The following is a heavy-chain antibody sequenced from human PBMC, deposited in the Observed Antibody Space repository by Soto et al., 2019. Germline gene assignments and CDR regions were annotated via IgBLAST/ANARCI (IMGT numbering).Heavy chain of an antibody. D-gene: IGHD3-10*01. Sequence: QVQLVESGGGLVKPGGSLRLSCAASGLTFSDCYMNWIRQAPGKGLEWVSYISSSGSSINYADSVKGRFTISRDNAKNSLYLQMNSLRAEHTAMYYCARVRFGEWGYAMDVWGQGTTVTVSS. CDR1: GLTFSDCY. CDR2: ISSSGSSI. V-gene: IGHV3-11*01. CDR3: ARVRFGEWGYAMDV. J-gene: IGHJ6*02.